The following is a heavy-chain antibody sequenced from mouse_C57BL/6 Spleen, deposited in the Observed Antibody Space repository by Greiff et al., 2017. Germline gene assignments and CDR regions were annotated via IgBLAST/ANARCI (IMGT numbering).Heavy chain of an antibody. CDR2: IFPGSGST. V-gene: IGHV1-75*01. Sequence: VQLQESGPELVKPGASVKISCKASGYTFTDYYINWVKQRPGQGLEWIGWIFPGSGSTYYNEKFKGKATLTVDKSYSTAYMLLSSLTSEDSAVYFCARSKPGGFAYWGQGTLVTVSA. CDR3: ARSKPGGFAY. CDR1: GYTFTDYY. J-gene: IGHJ3*01.